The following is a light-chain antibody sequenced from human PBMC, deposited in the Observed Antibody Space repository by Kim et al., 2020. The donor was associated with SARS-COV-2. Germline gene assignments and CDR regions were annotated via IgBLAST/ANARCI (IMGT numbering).Light chain of an antibody. Sequence: LYPGEIATLSCRSSHNITSYLAWYQQKPGQAPRLLIYDASNRATGIPARFSGSGSGTDFTLTISSLEPEDFAVFYCQQRSDWPITFGQGTRLEIK. CDR2: DAS. CDR3: QQRSDWPIT. J-gene: IGKJ5*01. CDR1: HNITSY. V-gene: IGKV3-11*01.